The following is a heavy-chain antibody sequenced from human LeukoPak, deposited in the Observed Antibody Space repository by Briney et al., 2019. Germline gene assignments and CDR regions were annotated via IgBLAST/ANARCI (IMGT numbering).Heavy chain of an antibody. D-gene: IGHD2-8*01. V-gene: IGHV4-59*08. J-gene: IGHJ4*02. Sequence: SETLSLTCTVSGGSISSHYWSWIRQPPGKGLEWIGYIYYSGSTNYNPSLKSRVTISVDTSKNQFSLKLSSVTAADTAVYYCARGGIACTNGVCYTPYFDYWGQGTLSPSPQ. CDR1: GGSISSHY. CDR3: ARGGIACTNGVCYTPYFDY. CDR2: IYYSGST.